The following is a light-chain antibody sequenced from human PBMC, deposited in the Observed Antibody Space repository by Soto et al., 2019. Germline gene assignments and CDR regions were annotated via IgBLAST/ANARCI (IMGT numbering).Light chain of an antibody. CDR3: QQYGSTPLT. CDR1: QLVSRSY. V-gene: IGKV3-20*01. J-gene: IGKJ4*01. Sequence: EIVLTQSPGTLSLSPGERATLSCRASQLVSRSYLAWYQQKPGQAPRLLIYDASSRATGIPDRFSGSGSGTDFTLSISRLEPEDFAVYYCQQYGSTPLTFGGGTKVEIK. CDR2: DAS.